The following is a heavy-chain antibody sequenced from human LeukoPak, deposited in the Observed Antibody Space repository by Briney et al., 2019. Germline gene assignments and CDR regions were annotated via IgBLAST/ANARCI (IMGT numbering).Heavy chain of an antibody. CDR1: GGSFSGYY. D-gene: IGHD2-2*02. CDR2: INHRGST. J-gene: IGHJ6*03. Sequence: SETLSLTCAVYGGSFSGYYWSWIRQPPGKGLEWIGEINHRGSTNYNPSLKSRVTISVDTSKNQSALKLSSVTAADTAVYYCARGRYSSPAAIAYYYYYMDVWGKGTTVTVSS. V-gene: IGHV4-34*01. CDR3: ARGRYSSPAAIAYYYYYMDV.